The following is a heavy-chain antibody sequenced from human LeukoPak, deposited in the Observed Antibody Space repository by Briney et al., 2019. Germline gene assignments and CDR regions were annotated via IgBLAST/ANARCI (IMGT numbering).Heavy chain of an antibody. CDR2: ISGSGGST. V-gene: IGHV3-23*01. J-gene: IGHJ4*02. CDR1: GFTFSSYA. D-gene: IGHD5-18*01. CDR3: AKPPLNPNTAMVLVDFDY. Sequence: GGSLRLSCAASGFTFSSYAMSWVRQAPGKGLEWVSAISGSGGSTYYADSVKGRFTISRDNSKNTLYLQMNSLRAEDTAVYYCAKPPLNPNTAMVLVDFDYWGQGTLVTVSS.